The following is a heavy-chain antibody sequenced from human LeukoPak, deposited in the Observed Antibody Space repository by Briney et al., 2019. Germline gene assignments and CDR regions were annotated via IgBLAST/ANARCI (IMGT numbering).Heavy chain of an antibody. CDR3: ARRAGYYFDY. CDR1: GYSFTSHW. V-gene: IGHV5-51*01. D-gene: IGHD6-19*01. Sequence: GESLKISCKASGYSFTSHWIGWVRQMPGKGLEWMGTIYPGDSDTRYSPPFQGQVTISADKSTTTAYLQWSSLKASDTAMYYCARRAGYYFDYWGQGTLVTVSS. CDR2: IYPGDSDT. J-gene: IGHJ4*02.